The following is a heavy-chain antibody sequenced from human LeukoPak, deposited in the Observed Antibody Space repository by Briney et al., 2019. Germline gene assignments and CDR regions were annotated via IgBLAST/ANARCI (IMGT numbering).Heavy chain of an antibody. D-gene: IGHD3-10*01. CDR2: VKRDGSEK. J-gene: IGHJ4*02. CDR1: GFTFSDHS. CDR3: AKNPKSEITMVRGLTWVRSPYFDY. V-gene: IGHV3-7*01. Sequence: GGSLRLSCVASGFTFSDHSMMWVRQAPGKGLEWVANVKRDGSEKNYVDSVRGRFTVSRDNRENSLYLHLNSLGVEDTAVYYCAKNPKSEITMVRGLTWVRSPYFDYWGQGTLVTVSS.